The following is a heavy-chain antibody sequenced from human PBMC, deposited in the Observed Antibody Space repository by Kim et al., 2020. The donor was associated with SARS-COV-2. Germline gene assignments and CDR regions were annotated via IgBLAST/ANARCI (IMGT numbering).Heavy chain of an antibody. D-gene: IGHD2-2*02. CDR2: INHSGST. CDR1: GGSFSDYN. CDR3: ARGRAGVVPAPVLGLGPYYDYYAMDV. J-gene: IGHJ6*02. V-gene: IGHV4-34*01. Sequence: SETLSLTCAVYGGSFSDYNWSWLRQPPGKGLEWIGEINHSGSTNVSPSVKSRITISVDTSKSQFSLTLKSMTATDTAVYYCARGRAGVVPAPVLGLGPYYDYYAMDVWGRGTPVAVSS.